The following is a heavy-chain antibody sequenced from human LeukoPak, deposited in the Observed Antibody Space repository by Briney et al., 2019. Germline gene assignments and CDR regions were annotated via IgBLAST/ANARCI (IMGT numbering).Heavy chain of an antibody. Sequence: GGSLRLSCAVSGFTFSSYSMNWVRQAPGKGLEWVSSISSSSSYIYYADSVKGRFTISRDNAKNSLYLQMNSLRAEDTAVYYCARERYYDFWSGYYYYGMDVWGQGTTVTVSS. CDR1: GFTFSSYS. J-gene: IGHJ6*02. CDR2: ISSSSSYI. CDR3: ARERYYDFWSGYYYYGMDV. D-gene: IGHD3-3*01. V-gene: IGHV3-21*01.